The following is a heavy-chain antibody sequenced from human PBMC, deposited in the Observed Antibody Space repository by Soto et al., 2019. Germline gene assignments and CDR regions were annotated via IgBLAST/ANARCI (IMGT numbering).Heavy chain of an antibody. D-gene: IGHD4-4*01. CDR1: DHTYIMNW. V-gene: IGHV3-23*01. J-gene: IGHJ4*02. CDR3: AKDHSNFGLGP. CDR2: IRGTTNAT. Sequence: GGSLRLSCAASDHTYIMNWVWVRQAPGKGLEWVSGIRGTTNATYYADSVKGRFSISRDNSRNTLYLQLNGLRVEDTAIYYCAKDHSNFGLGPWGQGTLVTVSS.